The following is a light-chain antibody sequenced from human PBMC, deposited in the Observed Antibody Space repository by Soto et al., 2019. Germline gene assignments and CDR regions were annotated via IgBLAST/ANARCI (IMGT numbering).Light chain of an antibody. CDR3: CSYTTTSTYV. CDR1: SSDVGGYNY. J-gene: IGLJ1*01. CDR2: DVS. V-gene: IGLV2-14*01. Sequence: QSVLTQPASVSGSPGQSITISCTGTSSDVGGYNYVSWYQQHPGKAPKLMIYDVSNRPSGVSNRFSGSKSANTASLTISGLQAEDEADYYCCSYTTTSTYVFGTGTK.